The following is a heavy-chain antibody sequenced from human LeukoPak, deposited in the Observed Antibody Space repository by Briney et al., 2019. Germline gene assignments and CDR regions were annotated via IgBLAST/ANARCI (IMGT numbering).Heavy chain of an antibody. J-gene: IGHJ5*02. CDR1: GYTFTGYY. CDR2: INPNSGGT. D-gene: IGHD3-10*01. CDR3: ARDLRITMVRGVRIDWFDL. V-gene: IGHV1-2*02. Sequence: ASVKVSCKASGYTFTGYYMHWVRQAPGQGLEWMGWINPNSGGTNYAQKFQGRVTMTRDTSISTAYMELSRLRSDDTAVYYCARDLRITMVRGVRIDWFDLWGQGTLVTVSS.